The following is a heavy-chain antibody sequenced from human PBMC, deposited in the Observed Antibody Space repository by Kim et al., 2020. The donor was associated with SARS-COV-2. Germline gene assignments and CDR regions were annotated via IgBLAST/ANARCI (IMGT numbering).Heavy chain of an antibody. J-gene: IGHJ6*02. V-gene: IGHV3-7*01. CDR3: TRDRWLLLESNYYYYGMDV. Sequence: GGSLRLSCAASGFSFSTYWMNWVRQTPGKGLEWVANIMQDGSEKYYVDSVKGRFTISRDNAKNSLYLQMNNLRAEDTAVYYCTRDRWLLLESNYYYYGMDVWGQGTTVTVS. D-gene: IGHD3-9*01. CDR2: IMQDGSEK. CDR1: GFSFSTYW.